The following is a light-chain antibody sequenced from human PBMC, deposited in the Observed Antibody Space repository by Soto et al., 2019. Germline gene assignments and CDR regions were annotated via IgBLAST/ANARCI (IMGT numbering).Light chain of an antibody. CDR3: LQNNNYPLT. J-gene: IGKJ4*01. Sequence: AIQMTQSPSSLSASVGDRVTVTCRASRDIRSDVGWYQQKPGQAPKVLMYAASRLHSGVPSRFSGSGSGTNFVLTISSLQPEDVATYYCLQNNNYPLTFGGGTKV. V-gene: IGKV1-6*01. CDR1: RDIRSD. CDR2: AAS.